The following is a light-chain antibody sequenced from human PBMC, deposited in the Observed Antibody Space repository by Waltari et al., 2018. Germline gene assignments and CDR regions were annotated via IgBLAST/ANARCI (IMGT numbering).Light chain of an antibody. CDR2: TNS. J-gene: IGLJ2*01. Sequence: QSVLTQPPSASGPPGQRVTISCSGSSSNIGSNYVYWYQQLPGTATKLLIYTNSGRPSGVPDRFSGSKSGTSASLAISGLRSEDEGDYFCAAWDDRLTVVVFGGGTKLTVL. V-gene: IGLV1-47*01. CDR1: SSNIGSNY. CDR3: AAWDDRLTVVV.